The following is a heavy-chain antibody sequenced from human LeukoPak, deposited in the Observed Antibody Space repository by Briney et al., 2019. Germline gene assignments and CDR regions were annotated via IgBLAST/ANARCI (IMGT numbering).Heavy chain of an antibody. CDR3: ARKSYYFDY. D-gene: IGHD1-26*01. CDR1: GFTFSSYA. Sequence: GGSLRLSCAASGFTFSSYAMSWVRQAPGKGLEWVSGISGSGVSTYYADSVKGRFTISRDNAKNSLYLQMNSLRAEDTAVYYCARKSYYFDYWGQGTLVTVSS. V-gene: IGHV3-23*01. J-gene: IGHJ4*02. CDR2: ISGSGVST.